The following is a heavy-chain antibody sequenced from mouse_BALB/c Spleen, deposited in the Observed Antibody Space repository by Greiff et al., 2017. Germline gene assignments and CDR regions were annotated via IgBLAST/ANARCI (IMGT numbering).Heavy chain of an antibody. V-gene: IGHV2-6-7*01. Sequence: VMLVESGPGLVAPSQSLSITCTVSGFSLTGYGVNWVRQPPGKGLEWLGMIWGDGSTDYNSALKSRLSINKDNSKSQVFLKMNSLQTDDTARYYCARERSLGAFDYWGQGTTLTVSS. CDR2: IWGDGST. J-gene: IGHJ2*01. CDR3: ARERSLGAFDY. D-gene: IGHD3-1*01. CDR1: GFSLTGYG.